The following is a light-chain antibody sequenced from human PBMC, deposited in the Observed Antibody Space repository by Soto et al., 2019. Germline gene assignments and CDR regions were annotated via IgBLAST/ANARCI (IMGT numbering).Light chain of an antibody. Sequence: SALTQAASVSVSPGQSITISCTGTSSDVGGYNYVSWYQQHPGKAPKLMIYDVSNRPSGVSNRFSGSKSGNTASLTISGLQAEDEADYYCSSYTSSSTLYVFGTGTKVTV. CDR3: SSYTSSSTLYV. J-gene: IGLJ1*01. CDR2: DVS. CDR1: SSDVGGYNY. V-gene: IGLV2-14*01.